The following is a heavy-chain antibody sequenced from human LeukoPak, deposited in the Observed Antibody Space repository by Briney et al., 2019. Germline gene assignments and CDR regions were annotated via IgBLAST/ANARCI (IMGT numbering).Heavy chain of an antibody. CDR1: GGSISSSSHY. D-gene: IGHD4-17*01. CDR3: ARQRDYGFFDY. Sequence: SETLSLTGTASGGSISSSSHYWGWIRQPPGKGLEWIGSVSYSGSTYYNVSLKSRVTISVDTSQNHFSLKLSSVTAADTAVYYCARQRDYGFFDYWGQGTLVTVSS. CDR2: VSYSGST. J-gene: IGHJ4*02. V-gene: IGHV4-39*01.